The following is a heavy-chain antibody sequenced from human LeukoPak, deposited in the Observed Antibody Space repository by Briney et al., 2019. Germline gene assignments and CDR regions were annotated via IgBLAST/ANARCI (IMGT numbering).Heavy chain of an antibody. CDR3: ARILDSAWGELGY. Sequence: GGSLRLSCAASGFTFSSYSMNWVRQAPGKGLEWVSFISSSRSYIYYADSVKGRFTISRDNAKNSLYLQMNSLRADDTAVYYCARILDSAWGELGYWGQGTLVTVSS. CDR2: ISSSRSYI. J-gene: IGHJ4*02. V-gene: IGHV3-21*01. CDR1: GFTFSSYS. D-gene: IGHD6-19*01.